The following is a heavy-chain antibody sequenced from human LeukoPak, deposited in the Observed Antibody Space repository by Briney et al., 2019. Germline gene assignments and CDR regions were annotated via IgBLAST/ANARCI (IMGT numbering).Heavy chain of an antibody. Sequence: SETLSLTCTVSGGSISGYYWSWIRQPPGKGLEWIGYIYYSGSTNYNPSLESRVTISVDTSKNQFSLKLSSVTAADTAVYYCARGRSSGWYGANDHWGQGTLVTVSS. CDR2: IYYSGST. V-gene: IGHV4-59*01. D-gene: IGHD6-19*01. CDR3: ARGRSSGWYGANDH. CDR1: GGSISGYY. J-gene: IGHJ5*02.